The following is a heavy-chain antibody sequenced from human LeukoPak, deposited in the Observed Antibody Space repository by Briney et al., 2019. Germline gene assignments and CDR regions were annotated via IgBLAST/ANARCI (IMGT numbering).Heavy chain of an antibody. V-gene: IGHV3-23*01. Sequence: GGSLRLSCAASGFTFSSYAMSWVRQAPGEGLEWVSAISSSGGSTYYADSVKGRFTISRDNSKNTLSLQMSSLRAEDTAVYYCVGVLKSTLDSSGKSYYFDYWGQGTLVTVSS. D-gene: IGHD3-22*01. CDR2: ISSSGGST. CDR1: GFTFSSYA. J-gene: IGHJ4*02. CDR3: VGVLKSTLDSSGKSYYFDY.